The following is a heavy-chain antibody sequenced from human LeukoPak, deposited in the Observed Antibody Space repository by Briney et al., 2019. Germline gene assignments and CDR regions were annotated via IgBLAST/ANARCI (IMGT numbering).Heavy chain of an antibody. V-gene: IGHV3-7*01. CDR3: ARDRWEYYYDSSGLYDY. Sequence: GGSLRLSCAASGFTFSSYWMSWVRQAPGKGLEWVANIKQDGSEKYYVDSVKGRFTISRDNARNSLYLQMNSLRAEDTAVYYCARDRWEYYYDSSGLYDYWGQGTLVTVSS. CDR2: IKQDGSEK. J-gene: IGHJ4*02. D-gene: IGHD3-22*01. CDR1: GFTFSSYW.